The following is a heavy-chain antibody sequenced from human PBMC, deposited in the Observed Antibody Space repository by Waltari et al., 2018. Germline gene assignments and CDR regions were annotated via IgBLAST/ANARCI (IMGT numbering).Heavy chain of an antibody. CDR1: GGTFSSYP. V-gene: IGHV1-69*01. CDR3: ARDVRGVIIPYYYYGMDV. J-gene: IGHJ6*02. Sequence: QVQLVQSGAEVKKPGSSVKVSCKASGGTFSSYPISLLRQAPGHGLEWMGGIIPIFGTANYAQKFQGRVTITADESTSTAYMELSSLRSEDTAVYYCARDVRGVIIPYYYYGMDVWGQGTTVTVSS. CDR2: IIPIFGTA. D-gene: IGHD3-10*02.